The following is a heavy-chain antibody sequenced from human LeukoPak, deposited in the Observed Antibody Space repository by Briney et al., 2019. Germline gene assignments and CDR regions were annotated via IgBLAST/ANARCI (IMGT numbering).Heavy chain of an antibody. CDR3: ARDPYSSGWYTVDY. CDR2: ISGDSTDI. CDR1: GFTFSHYA. V-gene: IGHV3-21*01. J-gene: IGHJ4*02. D-gene: IGHD6-19*01. Sequence: GGSLRLSCAASGFTFSHYAMNWVRQAPGKGLEWVTSISGDSTDIYYADSVKGRFTISRDNAKNSLYLQMNSLRAEDTAVYYCARDPYSSGWYTVDYWGQGTLVTVSS.